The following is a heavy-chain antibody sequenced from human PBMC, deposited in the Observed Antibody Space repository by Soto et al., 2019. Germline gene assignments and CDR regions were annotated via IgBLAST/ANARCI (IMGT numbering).Heavy chain of an antibody. V-gene: IGHV3-21*01. CDR1: GFTFSSYS. CDR3: AREGIAAPPAYYGMDV. CDR2: ISSSSSYI. D-gene: IGHD6-13*01. J-gene: IGHJ6*02. Sequence: EVQLVKSGGGLVKPGGSLRLSCAASGFTFSSYSMNWVRQAPGKGLEWVSSISSSSSYIYYADSVKGRFTISRDNAKNSLYLQMNSLRAEDTAVYYCAREGIAAPPAYYGMDVWGQGTTVTVSS.